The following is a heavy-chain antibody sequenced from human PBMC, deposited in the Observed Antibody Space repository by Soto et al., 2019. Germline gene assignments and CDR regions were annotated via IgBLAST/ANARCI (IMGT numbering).Heavy chain of an antibody. CDR2: IYYSGST. D-gene: IGHD3-3*01. Sequence: SETLSLTCTVSGGSISSYYWSWIRQPPGKGLEWIGYIYYSGSTNYNPSLKSRVTISVDTSKNQFSLKLSSVTAADTAVYYCAREVFWSGNNYYYYMDVWGKGTTVTVSS. V-gene: IGHV4-59*01. CDR1: GGSISSYY. J-gene: IGHJ6*03. CDR3: AREVFWSGNNYYYYMDV.